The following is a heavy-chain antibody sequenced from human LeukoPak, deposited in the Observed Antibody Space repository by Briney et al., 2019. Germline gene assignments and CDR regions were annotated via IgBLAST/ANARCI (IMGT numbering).Heavy chain of an antibody. Sequence: SEALSLTCRVFGVSINDYYWSWIRQSPGKGLEWIGEISHTEGTRYNPSLESRVTMSVGTSENQLSLKLIFVTAADTAVYYCARIRCGHSGSVCYNHWGLGTLVTVSS. V-gene: IGHV4-34*01. CDR1: GVSINDYY. D-gene: IGHD3-9*01. CDR3: ARIRCGHSGSVCYNH. CDR2: ISHTEGT. J-gene: IGHJ4*02.